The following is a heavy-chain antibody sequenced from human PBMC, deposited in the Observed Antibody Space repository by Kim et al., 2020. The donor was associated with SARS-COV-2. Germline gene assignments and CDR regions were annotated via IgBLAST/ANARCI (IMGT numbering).Heavy chain of an antibody. V-gene: IGHV3-30*18. CDR2: ISYDGSNK. D-gene: IGHD6-13*01. CDR1: EFTFSSYG. CDR3: AKAFGTYSSSWGGYWYFDL. J-gene: IGHJ2*01. Sequence: GGSLRLSCAASEFTFSSYGMHWVRQAPGKGLEWVAVISYDGSNKYYADTVKGRFTISRDNSKNTLYLQMNSLRAEDTAVYYCAKAFGTYSSSWGGYWYFDLWGRGTLVTVSS.